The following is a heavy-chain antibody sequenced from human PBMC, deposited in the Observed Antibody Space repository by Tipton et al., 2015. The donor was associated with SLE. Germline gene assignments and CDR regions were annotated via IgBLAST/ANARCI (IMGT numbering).Heavy chain of an antibody. D-gene: IGHD4-23*01. CDR2: IYHSGST. CDR1: GGSISSHY. J-gene: IGHJ6*02. Sequence: TLSLTCTVSGGSISSHYWSWIRQPPGQGLELMGYIYHSGSTTYNPSLKSRVTISIDTSKNQFSLKLSSVTAADTAVYYCARDKVDFMNGGGYNGMDVWGQGTTVTVSS. CDR3: ARDKVDFMNGGGYNGMDV. V-gene: IGHV4-59*11.